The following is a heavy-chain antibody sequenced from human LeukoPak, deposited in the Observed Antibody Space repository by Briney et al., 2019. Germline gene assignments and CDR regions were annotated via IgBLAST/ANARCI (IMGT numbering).Heavy chain of an antibody. Sequence: SETLSLTCAVYGGSFSGYYWSWIRQPPGKGLEWIGEINHSGSTNYNPSLKSRVTISVDTSKNQFSLKLSSVTAADTAVYYCARVRGDYLDYWGQGTLVTVSS. CDR1: GGSFSGYY. J-gene: IGHJ4*02. CDR3: ARVRGDYLDY. V-gene: IGHV4-34*01. CDR2: INHSGST. D-gene: IGHD4-17*01.